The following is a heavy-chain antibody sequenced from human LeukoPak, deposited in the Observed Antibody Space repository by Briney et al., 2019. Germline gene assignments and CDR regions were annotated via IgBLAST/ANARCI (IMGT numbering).Heavy chain of an antibody. CDR1: VFTFSNYW. V-gene: IGHV3-7*03. D-gene: IGHD2-21*01. J-gene: IGHJ3*02. CDR2: IKQDGSEK. Sequence: GGSLRLSCAASVFTFSNYWMNWVRQAPGKGLEWAANIKQDGSEKYYVDSVEGRFSISRDNAKNSLYLQMNSLRVEDTAVYYCARPLGRVKENAFDIWGQGTMVTVSS. CDR3: ARPLGRVKENAFDI.